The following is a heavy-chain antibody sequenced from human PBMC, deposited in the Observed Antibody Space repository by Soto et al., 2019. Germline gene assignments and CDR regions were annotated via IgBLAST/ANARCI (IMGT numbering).Heavy chain of an antibody. CDR2: IRGDGGST. Sequence: GGSLRLSCAASGFTFSSYAMSWVRQAPGKGLEWVSRIRGDGGSTNNADSVRGRFITSRGNAKNTLYLQMSSLRVEDTAVYYCARGVRGHYGFDVWGQGTMVTVSS. J-gene: IGHJ3*01. D-gene: IGHD3-10*01. CDR3: ARGVRGHYGFDV. V-gene: IGHV3-23*01. CDR1: GFTFSSYA.